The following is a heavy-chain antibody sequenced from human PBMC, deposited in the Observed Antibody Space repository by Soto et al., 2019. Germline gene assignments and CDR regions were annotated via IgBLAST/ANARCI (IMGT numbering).Heavy chain of an antibody. D-gene: IGHD3-10*01. CDR2: ISYDGSNK. CDR1: GFTFSSYA. J-gene: IGHJ6*02. V-gene: IGHV3-30-3*01. Sequence: GGSLRLSCAASGFTFSSYAMHWVRQAPGKGLEWVAVISYDGSNKYYADSVKGRFTISRDNSKNTLYLQMNSLRAEDTAVYYCARDNGLYDLHQVRGGMDVWGQGTTVTVSS. CDR3: ARDNGLYDLHQVRGGMDV.